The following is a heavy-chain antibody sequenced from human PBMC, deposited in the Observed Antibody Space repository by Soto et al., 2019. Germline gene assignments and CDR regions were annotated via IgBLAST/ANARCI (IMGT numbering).Heavy chain of an antibody. CDR2: IYYSGST. CDR3: ARDQYYGSGSYSSGDYYYGMDV. J-gene: IGHJ6*02. Sequence: PSETLSLTFTVSGGSISSYYWSWIRQPPGKGLEWIGYIYYSGSTNYNPSLKSRVSISVDTSKNQFSLKLRSVTAADTAVYYCARDQYYGSGSYSSGDYYYGMDVWGQGTTV. D-gene: IGHD3-10*01. V-gene: IGHV4-59*01. CDR1: GGSISSYY.